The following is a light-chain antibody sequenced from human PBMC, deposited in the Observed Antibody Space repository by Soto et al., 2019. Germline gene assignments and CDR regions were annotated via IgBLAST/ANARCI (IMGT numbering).Light chain of an antibody. J-gene: IGKJ1*01. CDR3: QQYNSYSRA. V-gene: IGKV1-5*03. Sequence: PATRPGTVPDRLTISRRASQTISPWLAWYQQKPGKAPNLLIYKASTLKSGVPSGFSGSGSGTEFTLTISSLQSDDFATYYCQQYNSYSRAFGQGTKVDIK. CDR1: QTISPW. CDR2: KAS.